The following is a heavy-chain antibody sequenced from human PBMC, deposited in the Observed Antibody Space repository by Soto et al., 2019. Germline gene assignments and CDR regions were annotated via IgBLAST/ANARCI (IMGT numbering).Heavy chain of an antibody. CDR3: ACWGHIVPVAPSDFDR. D-gene: IGHD2-8*02. CDR1: GFRFTNYW. V-gene: IGHV3-74*01. J-gene: IGHJ4*02. Sequence: PXESMRLSCAASGFRFTNYWMNWVRQTPGKGLMWVSRISPDGSDVGYADSVEGRFTVSRDNAKNTLYLQMHSLRAEDTAMYYCACWGHIVPVAPSDFDRWGQGTLVTVSS. CDR2: ISPDGSDV.